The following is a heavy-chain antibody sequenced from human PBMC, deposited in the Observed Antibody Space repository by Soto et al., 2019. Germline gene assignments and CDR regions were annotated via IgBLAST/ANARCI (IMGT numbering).Heavy chain of an antibody. CDR3: ARGDSTDCSNGVCSFFYNHDMDV. CDR2: INPKSGGT. D-gene: IGHD2-8*01. Sequence: PVEVSCKASGYRFTDYHIHWVRQAPGKGLEWLGRINPKSGGTSTAQKFQGWVTMTTDTSISTASMELTRLTSDDTAIYYCARGDSTDCSNGVCSFFYNHDMDVWGQGTTVTVSS. CDR1: GYRFTDYH. J-gene: IGHJ6*02. V-gene: IGHV1-2*04.